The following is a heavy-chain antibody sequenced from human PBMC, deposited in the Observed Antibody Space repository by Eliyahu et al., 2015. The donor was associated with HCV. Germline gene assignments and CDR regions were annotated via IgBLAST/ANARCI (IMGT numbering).Heavy chain of an antibody. CDR2: INSDGSST. J-gene: IGHJ4*02. V-gene: IGHV3-74*01. CDR1: GFXFSSXW. D-gene: IGHD6-13*01. CDR3: ARGVAAAGTDSLRYFDY. Sequence: EVQLVESGGGLVQPGGSLRLSCXASGFXFSSXWMHWVRQXPGAGLVWVSRINSDGSSTSYADSVKGRFTISRDNAKNTLYLQMNSLRAEDTAVYYCARGVAAAGTDSLRYFDYWGQGTLVTVSS.